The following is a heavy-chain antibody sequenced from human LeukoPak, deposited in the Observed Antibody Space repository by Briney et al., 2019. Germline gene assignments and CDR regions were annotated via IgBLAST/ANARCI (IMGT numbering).Heavy chain of an antibody. CDR2: ISYDGSNK. Sequence: GGSLRLSCAASGFTFSSYGMHWVRQAPGKGLEWVAVISYDGSNKYYADSVKGRFTISRDNSKNTLYLQMNSLRAEDTAVYYCAKVGDGYNNDYWGQGTLVTVSS. CDR3: AKVGDGYNNDY. D-gene: IGHD5-24*01. J-gene: IGHJ4*02. CDR1: GFTFSSYG. V-gene: IGHV3-30*18.